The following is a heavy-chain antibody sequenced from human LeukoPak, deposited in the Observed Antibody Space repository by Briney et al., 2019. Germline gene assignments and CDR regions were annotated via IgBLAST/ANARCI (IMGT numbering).Heavy chain of an antibody. V-gene: IGHV3-7*01. J-gene: IGHJ4*02. CDR2: INRDASEK. CDR1: GFTFSSYE. D-gene: IGHD2-8*01. Sequence: PGGSLRLSCAASGFTFSSYEMNWVRQAPGKGLEWVADINRDASEKYYVDSVKGRFTISRDNAKNSLYLQMTSLRADDTAVYYCARDNPMVYATYDHWGQGTLVTVSS. CDR3: ARDNPMVYATYDH.